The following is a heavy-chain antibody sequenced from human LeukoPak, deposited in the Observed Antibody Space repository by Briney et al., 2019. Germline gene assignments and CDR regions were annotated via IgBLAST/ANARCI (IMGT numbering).Heavy chain of an antibody. CDR2: IYYSGST. J-gene: IGHJ4*02. CDR3: ARQAGPYCTSTSCYLDY. D-gene: IGHD2-2*01. V-gene: IGHV4-59*08. Sequence: SETLSLTCTVSGGSISSYYWSWIRQPPGKGLEWIGYIYYSGSTNYNPSLKSRVTIPVDTSKNQFSLKLSSVTAADTAVYYCARQAGPYCTSTSCYLDYWGQGTPVTVSS. CDR1: GGSISSYY.